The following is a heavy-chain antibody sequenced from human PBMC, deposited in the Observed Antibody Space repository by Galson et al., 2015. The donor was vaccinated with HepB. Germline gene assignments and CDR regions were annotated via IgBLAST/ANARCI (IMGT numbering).Heavy chain of an antibody. V-gene: IGHV3-9*01. CDR3: AKDRGYDSSGYLGWPVDY. D-gene: IGHD3-22*01. CDR1: GFTFDDYA. Sequence: SLRLSCAASGFTFDDYAMHWVRQAPGKGLEWVSGISWNSNAIGYADSVKGRFTISRDNAKNSLYLQMNSLRADDTALYYCAKDRGYDSSGYLGWPVDYWGQGTLVTVSS. CDR2: ISWNSNAI. J-gene: IGHJ4*02.